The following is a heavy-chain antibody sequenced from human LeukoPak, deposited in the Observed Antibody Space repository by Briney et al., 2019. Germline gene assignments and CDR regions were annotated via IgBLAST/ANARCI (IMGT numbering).Heavy chain of an antibody. V-gene: IGHV4-30-4*01. D-gene: IGHD3-10*01. J-gene: IGHJ3*01. CDR2: IYYSGST. CDR3: ARSHSGRDAFDV. Sequence: SETLSLTCTVSGGSISSGDYYWSWIRQPPGQGLEWIGYIYYSGSTYYNPSLKSRVTISVDTSKNQFSLKLSSVTAADTAVYYCARSHSGRDAFDVWGQGTMVTVSS. CDR1: GGSISSGDYY.